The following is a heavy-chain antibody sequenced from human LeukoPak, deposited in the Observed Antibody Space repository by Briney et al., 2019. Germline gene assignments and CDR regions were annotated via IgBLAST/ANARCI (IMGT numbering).Heavy chain of an antibody. Sequence: ASVKVCCKASGYTFTGYFMNWVRQAPGQGLEWMGWINPNSGGTKYAQKFKGRVTMNRDTSINTGHMEMSSLRSDDTAVYYCARAHCSSTNCTGSFDPWGQGTPVTVAS. CDR3: ARAHCSSTNCTGSFDP. V-gene: IGHV1-2*02. J-gene: IGHJ5*02. CDR2: INPNSGGT. D-gene: IGHD2-2*01. CDR1: GYTFTGYF.